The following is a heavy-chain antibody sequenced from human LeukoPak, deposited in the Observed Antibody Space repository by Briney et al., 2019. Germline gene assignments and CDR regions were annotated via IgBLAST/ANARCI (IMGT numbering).Heavy chain of an antibody. V-gene: IGHV3-48*04. CDR2: ISSSSRTI. Sequence: GGSLRLSCAASGFTFSSYTMNWVRQAPGKGLEWVSSISSSSRTIYYADSVKGRFTISRDNAKNSLYLQMHSLRAEDTSVYYCARAGVNYDSSGYFPDDAFDIWGQGTMVTVSS. CDR1: GFTFSSYT. D-gene: IGHD3-22*01. CDR3: ARAGVNYDSSGYFPDDAFDI. J-gene: IGHJ3*02.